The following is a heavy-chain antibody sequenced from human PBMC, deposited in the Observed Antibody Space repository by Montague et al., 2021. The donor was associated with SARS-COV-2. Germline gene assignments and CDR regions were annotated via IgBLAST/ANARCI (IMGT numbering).Heavy chain of an antibody. CDR1: GASISSRSYY. CDR3: ATLPSTFTIFGEVQGYYFDD. Sequence: SETLSLTCTVSGASISSRSYYWGWIRQPPGKGLEWIGFKYYSGSTNYNPTLKSRVTISVDTSKNQFSLKLSSVTAADTAVYYCATLPSTFTIFGEVQGYYFDDWGQGTLVTVSS. CDR2: KYYSGST. D-gene: IGHD3-3*01. J-gene: IGHJ4*02. V-gene: IGHV4-39*01.